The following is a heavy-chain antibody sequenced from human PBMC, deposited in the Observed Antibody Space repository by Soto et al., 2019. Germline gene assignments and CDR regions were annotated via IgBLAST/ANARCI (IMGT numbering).Heavy chain of an antibody. J-gene: IGHJ4*02. D-gene: IGHD1-1*01. CDR1: GDNVSTNSAG. CDR2: TYYRSKWYN. CDR3: VRNSWNAPPAFGF. V-gene: IGHV6-1*01. Sequence: SQTLSLTCVISGDNVSTNSAGWNWIRQSPSRGLEWLGRTYYRSKWYNDYALSVKSRITVHPDTSKNQFSLQLKSVTPDDTGVYYCVRNSWNAPPAFGFWGQGNQVTVSS.